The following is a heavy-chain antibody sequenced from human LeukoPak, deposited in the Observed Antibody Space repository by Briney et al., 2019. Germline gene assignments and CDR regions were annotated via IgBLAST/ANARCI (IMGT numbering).Heavy chain of an antibody. Sequence: SETLSLTCTVSGGSISSYYWSWIRQSPGKGLEWIGYIYYSGSTYYNPSLKSRVTISVDTSKNQFSLKLSSVTAADTAVYYCARSVPIAAAGFDAFDIWGQGTMVTVSS. CDR2: IYYSGST. CDR3: ARSVPIAAAGFDAFDI. V-gene: IGHV4-59*08. J-gene: IGHJ3*02. D-gene: IGHD6-13*01. CDR1: GGSISSYY.